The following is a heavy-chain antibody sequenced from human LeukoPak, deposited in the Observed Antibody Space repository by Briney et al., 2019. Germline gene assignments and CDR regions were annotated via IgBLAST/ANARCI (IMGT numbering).Heavy chain of an antibody. V-gene: IGHV3-30*02. Sequence: GGSLRLSCAASGFTFSSYGMHWVRQAPGKGLEWVAFIRYDGSNKYYADSVKGRFTTSRDNSKNTLYLQMNSLRAEDTAVYYCAKDIVVVPAAIPDAFDIWGQGTMVTVSS. J-gene: IGHJ3*02. CDR1: GFTFSSYG. CDR3: AKDIVVVPAAIPDAFDI. CDR2: IRYDGSNK. D-gene: IGHD2-2*01.